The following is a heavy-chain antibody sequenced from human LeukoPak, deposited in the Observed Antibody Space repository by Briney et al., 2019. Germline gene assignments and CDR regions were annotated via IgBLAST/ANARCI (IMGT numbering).Heavy chain of an antibody. CDR3: ARHPYGGNYYYYYMDV. J-gene: IGHJ6*03. V-gene: IGHV1-46*01. CDR2: INPSGGST. CDR1: GYTFTSYY. Sequence: GASVKVSCKASGYTFTSYYMHWVRQAPGQGLEWMGIINPSGGSTSYAQKFQGRVTMTRDTSTSTVYMELSSLRSEDTAVYYCARHPYGGNYYYYYMDVWGKGTTVTVSS. D-gene: IGHD2-21*01.